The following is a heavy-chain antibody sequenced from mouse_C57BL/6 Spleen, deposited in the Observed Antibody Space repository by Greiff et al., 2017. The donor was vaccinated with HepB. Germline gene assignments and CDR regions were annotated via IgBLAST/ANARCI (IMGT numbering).Heavy chain of an antibody. CDR1: GYAFSSSW. V-gene: IGHV1-82*01. Sequence: VQLQESGPELVKPGASVKISCKASGYAFSSSWMNWVKQRPGKGLEWIGRIYPGDGDTNYNGKFKGKATLTADKSSSTAYMQLSSLTSEDSAVYFCARREEDYDGDFDYWGQGTTLTVSS. CDR2: IYPGDGDT. J-gene: IGHJ2*01. D-gene: IGHD2-4*01. CDR3: ARREEDYDGDFDY.